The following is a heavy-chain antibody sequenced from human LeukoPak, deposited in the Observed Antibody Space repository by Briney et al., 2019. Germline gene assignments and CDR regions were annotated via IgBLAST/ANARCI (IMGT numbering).Heavy chain of an antibody. CDR1: GFTFSNYA. D-gene: IGHD3-22*01. Sequence: GGSLRLSCAASGFTFSNYAMSRVRQAPGKRLEWVSAISGSGGSTYYADSVKGRFTISRDNSKNTLYLQMNSLRAEDTAVYYCAKASSGYPDYWGQGTLVTVSS. CDR3: AKASSGYPDY. V-gene: IGHV3-23*01. J-gene: IGHJ4*02. CDR2: ISGSGGST.